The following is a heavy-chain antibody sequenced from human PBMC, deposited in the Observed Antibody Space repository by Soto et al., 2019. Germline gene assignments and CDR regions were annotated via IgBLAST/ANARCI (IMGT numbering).Heavy chain of an antibody. J-gene: IGHJ6*02. D-gene: IGHD4-4*01. V-gene: IGHV1-3*01. CDR3: ARATVTTQALNYYYYGMDV. CDR1: GYTFTSYA. CDR2: INAGNGNT. Sequence: GASVKVSCKASGYTFTSYAMHWVRQAPGQRLEWMGWINAGNGNTKYSQKFQGRVTITRDTSASTAYMELSSLRSEDTAVYYCARATVTTQALNYYYYGMDVWGQGTTVTVSS.